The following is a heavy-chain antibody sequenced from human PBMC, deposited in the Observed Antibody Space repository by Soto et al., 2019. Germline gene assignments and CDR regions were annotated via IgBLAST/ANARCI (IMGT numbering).Heavy chain of an antibody. CDR2: IKQDGSEK. D-gene: IGHD3-16*02. CDR3: ASGDYVWGSYRPFDY. CDR1: GFTFSSYW. V-gene: IGHV3-7*01. Sequence: LRLSCAASGFTFSSYWMSWVRQAPGKGLEWVANIKQDGSEKYYVDSVKGRFTISRDNAKNSLYLQMNSLRAEDTAVYYCASGDYVWGSYRPFDYWGQGTLVTVSS. J-gene: IGHJ4*02.